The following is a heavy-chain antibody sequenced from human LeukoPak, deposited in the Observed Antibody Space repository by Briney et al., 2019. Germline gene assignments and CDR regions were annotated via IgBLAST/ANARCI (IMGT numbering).Heavy chain of an antibody. CDR1: GGSFSAFF. CDR3: ARTGGSFYFYYYMDV. CDR2: VGHSGSA. J-gene: IGHJ6*03. D-gene: IGHD1-26*01. Sequence: SETLSLTCAVSGGSFSAFFWRWIRQPPGKGLEWIGDVGHSGSADYNPSLKSRVTISLDTSKNQFSLRLSSVTAADTALYYCARTGGSFYFYYYMDVWGKGTTVTVSS. V-gene: IGHV4-34*01.